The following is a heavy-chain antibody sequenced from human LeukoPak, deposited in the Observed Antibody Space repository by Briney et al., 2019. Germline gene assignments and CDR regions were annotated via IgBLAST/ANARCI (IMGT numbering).Heavy chain of an antibody. V-gene: IGHV4-59*08. CDR3: ARVDHIYGREYYFDY. Sequence: SETLSLTCTVSGGSISSHYWSWIRQPPGQGLEWIGYVHSSGGANYNPSLNSRVTISVDTSKNQFSLKLTSVTAADTAVYYCARVDHIYGREYYFDYWGQGTLVTVSS. J-gene: IGHJ4*02. CDR1: GGSISSHY. CDR2: VHSSGGA. D-gene: IGHD5-18*01.